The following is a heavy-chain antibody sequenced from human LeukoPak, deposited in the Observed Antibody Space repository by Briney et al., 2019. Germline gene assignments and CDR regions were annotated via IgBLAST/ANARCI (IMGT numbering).Heavy chain of an antibody. V-gene: IGHV1-18*01. J-gene: IGHJ4*02. Sequence: ASVKISCKVFGYTFTNYGITWVRQAPGQGLEWMGWISPYNGNTNYAQIVQGRVTMTTDTSTNTAYMELRNLRSDDTAVYYCARVYCIVARCDPATHWGQGTLVTVSS. CDR2: ISPYNGNT. CDR3: ARVYCIVARCDPATH. CDR1: GYTFTNYG. D-gene: IGHD2-15*01.